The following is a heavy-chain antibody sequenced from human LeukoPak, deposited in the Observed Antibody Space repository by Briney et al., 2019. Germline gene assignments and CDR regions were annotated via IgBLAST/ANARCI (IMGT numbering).Heavy chain of an antibody. J-gene: IGHJ6*03. CDR2: IYPSGNT. CDR3: ARGWVSGLLHYVDV. Sequence: SETLSLTCTVSGGSISSYYWSWIRQPAGKGLEWIGRIYPSGNTNYNPSLKSRVTMSVDTSNNQFSLKLSSVTAADTAVYYCARGWVSGLLHYVDVWGKGTTVTVSS. D-gene: IGHD2-15*01. V-gene: IGHV4-4*07. CDR1: GGSISSYY.